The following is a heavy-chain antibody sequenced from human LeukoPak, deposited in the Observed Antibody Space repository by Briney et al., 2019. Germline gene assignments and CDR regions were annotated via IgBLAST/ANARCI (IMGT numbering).Heavy chain of an antibody. CDR2: ICYSGST. D-gene: IGHD4-17*01. CDR3: ARLGGATVTTHNFDY. Sequence: SETLSLTCTVSGGSISSGDYYWSWIRQPPGKGLEWIGYICYSGSTYYNPSLKSRVTISVDTSKNQFSLKLSSVTAADTAVYYCARLGGATVTTHNFDYWGQGTLVTVSS. V-gene: IGHV4-30-4*08. J-gene: IGHJ4*02. CDR1: GGSISSGDYY.